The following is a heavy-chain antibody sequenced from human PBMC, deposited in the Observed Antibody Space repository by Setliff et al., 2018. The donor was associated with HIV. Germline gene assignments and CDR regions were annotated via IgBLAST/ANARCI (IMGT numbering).Heavy chain of an antibody. CDR1: GGSFSDYF. V-gene: IGHV4-34*01. J-gene: IGHJ5*02. D-gene: IGHD2-8*01. CDR3: ARSYNGVPWT. Sequence: SETLSLTCAVYGGSFSDYFWSWIRQPPGKRLEWIGEINHTGSTKYNPSLKSRVSISVDTSKNQFSLRLTSVTGADTAVYYCARSYNGVPWTWGQGSQVTVSS. CDR2: INHTGST.